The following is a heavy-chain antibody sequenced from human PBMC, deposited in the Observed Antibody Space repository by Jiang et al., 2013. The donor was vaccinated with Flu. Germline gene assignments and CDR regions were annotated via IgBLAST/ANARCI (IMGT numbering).Heavy chain of an antibody. CDR1: GYAFTSFA. J-gene: IGHJ6*01. CDR2: INTANGDT. V-gene: IGHV1-3*04. D-gene: IGHD6-19*01. CDR3: ARDLHDSGWYSPKYGMDV. Sequence: EVKKPGASVKVSCKASGYAFTSFAVHWVRQAPGQRREWMGWINTANGDTKYSQNFQGRVTITRDISASTAYMELSSLTSEDTAVYYCARDLHDSGWYSPKYGMDVWGQGTTVTVSS.